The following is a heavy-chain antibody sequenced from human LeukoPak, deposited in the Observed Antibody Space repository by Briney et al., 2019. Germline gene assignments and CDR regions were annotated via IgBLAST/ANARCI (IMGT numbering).Heavy chain of an antibody. V-gene: IGHV3-30*02. D-gene: IGHD6-19*01. Sequence: PGGSLRLSCAASGFILNNYYMHWVRQAPGKGLEWVASIQHGGGNQYYVDSVKGRFTISRDNSKNTLYLQMNSLRTEDTAVYYCAKREAVAAMSDSDYWGQGTLVTVSS. CDR1: GFILNNYY. CDR2: IQHGGGNQ. CDR3: AKREAVAAMSDSDY. J-gene: IGHJ4*02.